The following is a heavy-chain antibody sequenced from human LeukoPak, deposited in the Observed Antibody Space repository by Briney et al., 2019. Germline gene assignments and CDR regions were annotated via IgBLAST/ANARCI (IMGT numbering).Heavy chain of an antibody. J-gene: IGHJ5*02. D-gene: IGHD3-9*01. Sequence: SETLSHTCTVSGGSISSYYWSWIRQPPGKRLEWIGYIYTSGSTNYNPSLKSRVTISVDTSKNQFSLKLSSVTAADTAVYYCARDILTGSNWFDPWGQGTLVTVSS. CDR3: ARDILTGSNWFDP. CDR1: GGSISSYY. V-gene: IGHV4-4*09. CDR2: IYTSGST.